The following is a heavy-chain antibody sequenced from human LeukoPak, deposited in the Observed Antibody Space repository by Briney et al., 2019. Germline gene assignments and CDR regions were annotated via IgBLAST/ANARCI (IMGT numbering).Heavy chain of an antibody. CDR2: VAYSGST. J-gene: IGHJ6*02. V-gene: IGHV4-59*01. CDR1: GGSISSYY. CDR3: ARQRDYRYDMDV. Sequence: SETLSLTCTVSGGSISSYYWSWIRQPPGEGLDWVGYVAYSGSTNYNPSLKSRVTISVDTSKNQFSLKLSSVTAADTAVYYCARQRDYRYDMDVWAQGTTVTVSS.